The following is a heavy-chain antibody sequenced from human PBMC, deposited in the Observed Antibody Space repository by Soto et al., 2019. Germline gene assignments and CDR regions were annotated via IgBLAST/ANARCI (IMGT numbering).Heavy chain of an antibody. Sequence: ASLKVSCKASGYTFTSYGISWVLQAPGQGLEWMGWISAYNGNTNYAQKLQGRVTMTTDTSTSTAYMELRSLRSDDTAVYYRARSVVGATLVWFDPWGQGTLVTVS. CDR3: ARSVVGATLVWFDP. J-gene: IGHJ5*02. D-gene: IGHD1-26*01. CDR1: GYTFTSYG. V-gene: IGHV1-18*01. CDR2: ISAYNGNT.